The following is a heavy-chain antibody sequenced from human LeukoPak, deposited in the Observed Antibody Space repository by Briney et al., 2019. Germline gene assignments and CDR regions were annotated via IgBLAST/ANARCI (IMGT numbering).Heavy chain of an antibody. V-gene: IGHV1-2*02. J-gene: IGHJ4*02. CDR3: ASSINSGYDPDY. CDR1: GYTFTSYG. D-gene: IGHD5-12*01. CDR2: INPNSGGT. Sequence: ASVKVSCKASGYTFTSYGISWVRQAPGQGLEWMGWINPNSGGTNYAQKFQGRVTMTRDTSISTAYMELSRLRSDDTAVYYCASSINSGYDPDYWGQGTLVTVSS.